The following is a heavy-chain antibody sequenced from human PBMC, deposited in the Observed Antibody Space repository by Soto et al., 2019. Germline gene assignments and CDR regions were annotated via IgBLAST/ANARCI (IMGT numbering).Heavy chain of an antibody. D-gene: IGHD3-3*01. Sequence: HPGGSLRLSCAASGFTFSSYAMSWVRQAPGKGLEWVSAISGSGGSTYYADSVKGRFTISRDNSKNTLYLQMNSLRAEDTAVYYCATLGGGITIFGVVSMDVWGQGTTVTVSS. V-gene: IGHV3-23*01. CDR3: ATLGGGITIFGVVSMDV. CDR2: ISGSGGST. CDR1: GFTFSSYA. J-gene: IGHJ6*02.